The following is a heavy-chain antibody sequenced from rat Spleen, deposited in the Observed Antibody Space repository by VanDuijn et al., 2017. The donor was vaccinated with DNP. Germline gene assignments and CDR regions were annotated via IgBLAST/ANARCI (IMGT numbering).Heavy chain of an antibody. D-gene: IGHD1-7*01. CDR2: STISDDSP. Sequence: EVKLVESGGDLLQPGGSLRLSCATSGFTFSNYDMAWVRQAPTKGLEWVASSTISDDSPYFRDSVKGRFTISRDNAKSTLYLQMDSLRSEDTATYYCTTLYYGYPFTYWGQGTLVTVSS. CDR3: TTLYYGYPFTY. V-gene: IGHV5S23*01. J-gene: IGHJ3*01. CDR1: GFTFSNYD.